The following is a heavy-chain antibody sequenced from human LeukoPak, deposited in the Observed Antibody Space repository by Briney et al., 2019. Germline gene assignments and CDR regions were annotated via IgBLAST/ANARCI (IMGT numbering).Heavy chain of an antibody. J-gene: IGHJ4*02. Sequence: TGGSLRLSCTGSGFTFCDYAMSWVRQAPGKGLEGVGFIRSKAYGGTTEYAASVKGRFTISRDDSKSIAYLQMNSLKTEDTAVYYCTRSTPYYYDSSGYYQNFVYWGQGTLVTVSS. CDR2: IRSKAYGGTT. CDR1: GFTFCDYA. D-gene: IGHD3-22*01. CDR3: TRSTPYYYDSSGYYQNFVY. V-gene: IGHV3-49*04.